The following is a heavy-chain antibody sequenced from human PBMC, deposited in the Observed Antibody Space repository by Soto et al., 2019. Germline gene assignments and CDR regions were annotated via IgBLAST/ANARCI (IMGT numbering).Heavy chain of an antibody. Sequence: GGSLRLSCVTSGFTFSRYSMHWFRQAPGKGLEWVAVTSSDGGTKFYADSVKGRFTISRDNDKNTLYLQLDSLRVEDTAMYYCTRGPRPSSSGTGAYWGPGTQVTVSS. V-gene: IGHV3-30-3*01. J-gene: IGHJ4*02. CDR2: TSSDGGTK. CDR3: TRGPRPSSSGTGAY. D-gene: IGHD1-26*01. CDR1: GFTFSRYS.